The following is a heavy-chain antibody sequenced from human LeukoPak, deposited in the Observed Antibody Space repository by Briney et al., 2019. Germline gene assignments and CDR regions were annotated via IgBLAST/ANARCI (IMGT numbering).Heavy chain of an antibody. V-gene: IGHV1-8*02. CDR1: GYTFTGYY. CDR2: MNPNSGNT. J-gene: IGHJ4*02. CDR3: ARGGGSYSNYFDY. Sequence: ASVKVSCKASGYTFTGYYMHWVRQAPGQGLEWMGWMNPNSGNTGYAQKFQGRVTMTRNTSISTAYMELSSLRSEDTAVYYCARGGGSYSNYFDYWGQGTLVTVSS. D-gene: IGHD1-26*01.